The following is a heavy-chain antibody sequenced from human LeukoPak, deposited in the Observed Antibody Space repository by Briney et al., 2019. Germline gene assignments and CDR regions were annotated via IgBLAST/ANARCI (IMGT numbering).Heavy chain of an antibody. J-gene: IGHJ4*02. CDR2: ISHSGNT. CDR3: ARQPISGWDFDH. CDR1: GVSISGHY. V-gene: IGHV4-59*08. Sequence: SETLSLTCSVSGVSISGHYWSWIRLPPGKGLEWIGYISHSGNTKYSPSLKSRVTISLDTSKNQFSLTVSSVTAADTAVYYCARQPISGWDFDHWGQGTLVTVSS. D-gene: IGHD6-19*01.